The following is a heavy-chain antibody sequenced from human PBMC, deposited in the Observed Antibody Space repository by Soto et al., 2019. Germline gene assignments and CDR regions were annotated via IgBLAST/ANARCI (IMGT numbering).Heavy chain of an antibody. Sequence: PGGSLRLSCAASGFTFSSYSMNWVRQAPGKGLEWLSYISGGSSYTNYAESVKGRLTISRDNAKRSLFLQVNSLRVDDTAIYYCAKTRVADSGYYFDHWGQGTMVTVSS. CDR3: AKTRVADSGYYFDH. CDR2: ISGGSSYT. D-gene: IGHD3-10*01. CDR1: GFTFSSYS. J-gene: IGHJ4*02. V-gene: IGHV3-21*05.